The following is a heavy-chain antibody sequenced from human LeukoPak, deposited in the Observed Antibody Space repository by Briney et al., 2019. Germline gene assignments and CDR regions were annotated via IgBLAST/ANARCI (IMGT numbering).Heavy chain of an antibody. CDR1: GFTFSSYS. CDR3: ARINYRPIIKFFDF. V-gene: IGHV3-48*01. Sequence: PGGSLRLSCAASGFTFSSYSMNWVRQAPGKGLEWVSYISSSSSTIYYADSVKGRFTISRDNAKNSLYLQMNSLRAEDTAVYYCARINYRPIIKFFDFWGQGTLVTVSS. CDR2: ISSSSSTI. D-gene: IGHD4-11*01. J-gene: IGHJ4*02.